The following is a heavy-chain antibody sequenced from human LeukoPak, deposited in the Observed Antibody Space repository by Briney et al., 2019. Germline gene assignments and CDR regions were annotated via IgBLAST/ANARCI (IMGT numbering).Heavy chain of an antibody. J-gene: IGHJ6*02. CDR2: IYYSGST. CDR1: GGSISSGGYY. V-gene: IGHV4-31*03. CDR3: AREPRDLYYYYYGMDV. D-gene: IGHD2-21*02. Sequence: SETLSLTCTVSGGSISSGGYYLSWIRQHPGKGLEWIVYIYYSGSTYYNPSLKSRVTISVDTSKNQFSLKLSSVTAADTAVYYCAREPRDLYYYYYGMDVWGQGTTVTVSS.